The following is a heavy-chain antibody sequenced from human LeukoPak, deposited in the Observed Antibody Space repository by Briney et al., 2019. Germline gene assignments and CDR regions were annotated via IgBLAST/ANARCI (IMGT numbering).Heavy chain of an antibody. J-gene: IGHJ4*02. CDR2: ISSSSSYI. D-gene: IGHD5-18*01. CDR3: ASGYSYGYIRDY. V-gene: IGHV3-21*01. CDR1: GFTFSSYS. Sequence: PGGSLRLSCAASGFTFSSYSMNWVRQAPGKGLEWVSSISSSSSYIYYADSVKGRFTISRDNAKNSLYLQMNSLRAEDTAVYYCASGYSYGYIRDYWGQGTLVTVSS.